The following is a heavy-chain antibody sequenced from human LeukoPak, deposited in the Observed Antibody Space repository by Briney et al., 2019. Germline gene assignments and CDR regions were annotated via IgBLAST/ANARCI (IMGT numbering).Heavy chain of an antibody. D-gene: IGHD1-26*01. CDR1: GYTFTSNY. CDR3: AREAGAFDY. V-gene: IGHV1-46*01. J-gene: IGHJ4*02. CDR2: INPSDGSR. Sequence: ASVKVSRKTSGYTFTSNYMDWMRQAPGQGLEWMGVINPSDGSRTYAQKFQGRVTLTRDTSTTTVHMELSSLTSDDTAVYYCAREAGAFDYWGQGTLVTVSS.